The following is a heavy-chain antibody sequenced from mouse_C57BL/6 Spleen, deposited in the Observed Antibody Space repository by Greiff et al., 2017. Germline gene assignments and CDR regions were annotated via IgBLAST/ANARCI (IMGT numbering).Heavy chain of an antibody. CDR1: GYSITSGYY. V-gene: IGHV3-6*01. J-gene: IGHJ1*03. D-gene: IGHD1-1*01. Sequence: EVQLVESGPGLVKPSQSLSLTCSVTGYSITSGYYWNWIRQFPGNKLEWMGYISYDGSNNYNPSLKNRISITRDTSKNQFFLKLNSVTTEDTATXYCAREKITTVVADWYFDVWGTGTTVTVSS. CDR2: ISYDGSN. CDR3: AREKITTVVADWYFDV.